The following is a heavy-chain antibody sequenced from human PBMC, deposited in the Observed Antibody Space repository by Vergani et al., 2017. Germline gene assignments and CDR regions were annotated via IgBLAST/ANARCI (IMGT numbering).Heavy chain of an antibody. CDR1: GFTFSSYA. CDR3: AKPLAVAGPITYYFYY. Sequence: EVQLLESGGGLVQPGGSLRLSCAASGFTFSSYAMSWVRQAPGKGLEWVSAISGSGGSTYYADSVKGRFTISRDNSKNTLYLQMNSLRAEDTAVYYCAKPLAVAGPITYYFYYWGQGALVTVSS. J-gene: IGHJ4*02. D-gene: IGHD6-19*01. CDR2: ISGSGGST. V-gene: IGHV3-23*01.